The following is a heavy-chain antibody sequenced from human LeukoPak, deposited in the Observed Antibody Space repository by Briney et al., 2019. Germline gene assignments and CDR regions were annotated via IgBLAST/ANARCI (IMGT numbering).Heavy chain of an antibody. V-gene: IGHV3-7*04. Sequence: GGSLRLSCAASEFTFNRYWMSWVRQAPGKGLQWVANIKHDGSEAHYVDSVKGRFTISRDNAKSSLSVQMNSLNVDDTGVYFCTRDALFGSGRTHLDFWSQGTLVPVPS. CDR2: IKHDGSEA. CDR3: TRDALFGSGRTHLDF. J-gene: IGHJ4*02. CDR1: EFTFNRYW. D-gene: IGHD3-10*01.